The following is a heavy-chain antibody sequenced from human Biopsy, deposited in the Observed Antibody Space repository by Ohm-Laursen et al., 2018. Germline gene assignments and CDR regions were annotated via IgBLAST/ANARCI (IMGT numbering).Heavy chain of an antibody. V-gene: IGHV1-69*13. CDR3: ARDWNSGWRLPGMVNYYYNGMDV. CDR1: GGAFTNYA. CDR2: IITVSETA. D-gene: IGHD5-18*01. Sequence: SVKVSCKASGGAFTNYAINWARHAPGHGLEWMGGIITVSETAGYAERFQGRVTITADVTTTTAYMDLSSLRSEDTAVYYCARDWNSGWRLPGMVNYYYNGMDVWGQGTTVIVSS. J-gene: IGHJ6*02.